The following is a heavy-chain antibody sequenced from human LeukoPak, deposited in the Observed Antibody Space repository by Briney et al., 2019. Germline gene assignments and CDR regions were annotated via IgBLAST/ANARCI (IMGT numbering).Heavy chain of an antibody. CDR2: ITPLFGTA. J-gene: IGHJ4*02. D-gene: IGHD3-22*01. Sequence: SVKVSCKASGGTFSKYTISWVRQRPGQGLEWMGGITPLFGTANYAQKFQGRVTITADESTSTVYMELSSLRSEDTAVYYCARDSETYYYDSSGYYPDYWGQGTLVTVSS. CDR3: ARDSETYYYDSSGYYPDY. CDR1: GGTFSKYT. V-gene: IGHV1-69*13.